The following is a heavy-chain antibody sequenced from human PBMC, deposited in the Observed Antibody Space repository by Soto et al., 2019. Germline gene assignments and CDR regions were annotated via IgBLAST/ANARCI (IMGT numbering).Heavy chain of an antibody. CDR2: ISGSGGST. CDR3: AKAARTEYSGSYYFDY. Sequence: GGSLRLSCAASGFTFSSYAMSWVRQAPGKGLEWVPAISGSGGSTYYADSVKGRFTISRDNSKNTLYLQMNSLRAEDTAVYYCAKAARTEYSGSYYFDYWGQGTLVTVSS. D-gene: IGHD1-26*01. J-gene: IGHJ4*02. V-gene: IGHV3-23*01. CDR1: GFTFSSYA.